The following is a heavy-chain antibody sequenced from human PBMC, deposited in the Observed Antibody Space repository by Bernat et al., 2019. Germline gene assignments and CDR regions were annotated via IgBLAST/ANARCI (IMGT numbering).Heavy chain of an antibody. V-gene: IGHV4-34*01. CDR2: IHHSGST. J-gene: IGHJ5*02. D-gene: IGHD3-9*01. Sequence: QVQLQQWGAGLLKPSETLSLTCALYGASFSGDYWSWIRQPPGKGLEWIVEIHHSGSTNYSPSLKSRVTISVDTSKKQFSLTLNSVTAADTAVYYCARGSLRYFDWLPWGQGTLVTVSS. CDR3: ARGSLRYFDWLP. CDR1: GASFSGDY.